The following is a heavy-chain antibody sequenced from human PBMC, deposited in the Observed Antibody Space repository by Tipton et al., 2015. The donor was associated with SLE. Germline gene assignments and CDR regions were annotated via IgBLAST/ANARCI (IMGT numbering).Heavy chain of an antibody. CDR1: GGSINNYY. D-gene: IGHD3-10*01. CDR3: ARVGDYYNSGSRVFDH. CDR2: IYYSGTA. V-gene: IGHV4-39*07. J-gene: IGHJ4*02. Sequence: TLSLTCTVSGGSINNYYWGWIRQPPGKGLEWIGSIYYSGTAHYENPSLKSRVTISIDTSNNQFSLRLTSVTAADTAVYFCARVGDYYNSGSRVFDHWGQGFLVTVSS.